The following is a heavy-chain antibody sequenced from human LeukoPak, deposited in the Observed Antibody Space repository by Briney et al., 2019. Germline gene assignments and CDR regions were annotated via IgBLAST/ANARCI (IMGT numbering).Heavy chain of an antibody. D-gene: IGHD2-2*01. V-gene: IGHV4-4*07. Sequence: NTSETLSLTCTVSGGPISSYYWSWIRQPAGKGREWIGRIFISGNSNYNPSLKSRVAMSLDTSKNQFSLKLNFVTAADTAVYYCARSNSFFDYWGQGTLVTVSS. CDR2: IFISGNS. CDR1: GGPISSYY. CDR3: ARSNSFFDY. J-gene: IGHJ4*02.